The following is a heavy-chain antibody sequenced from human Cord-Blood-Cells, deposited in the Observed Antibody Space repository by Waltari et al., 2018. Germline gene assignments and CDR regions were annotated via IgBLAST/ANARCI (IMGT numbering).Heavy chain of an antibody. J-gene: IGHJ3*02. CDR2: IYYSGST. CDR3: ARDKGSSSEFDAFAI. Sequence: QVQLQESGPGLVKPSETLSLTCTVPGGSVSSGRYYWSWIRQPPGKGLEWIGYIYYSGSTNYSPSLKSRVTISVHTSKNQFSLNLSYVTAADTAVYYCARDKGSSSEFDAFAICGQGTMVTVSS. D-gene: IGHD6-6*01. CDR1: GGSVSSGRYY. V-gene: IGHV4-61*01.